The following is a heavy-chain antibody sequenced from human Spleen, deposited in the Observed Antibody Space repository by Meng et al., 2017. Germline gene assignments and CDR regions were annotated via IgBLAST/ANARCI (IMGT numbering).Heavy chain of an antibody. CDR2: IYYSGST. Sequence: SETLSLTCTVSGGSISSYYWSWIRQPPGKGLEWIGYIYYSGSTNYNPSLKSRATISVDTSKNQFSLKLSSVTAADTAVYYCARDLYYYGSGYYYGMDVWGQGTTVTVSS. V-gene: IGHV4-59*01. CDR3: ARDLYYYGSGYYYGMDV. CDR1: GGSISSYY. J-gene: IGHJ6*02. D-gene: IGHD3-10*01.